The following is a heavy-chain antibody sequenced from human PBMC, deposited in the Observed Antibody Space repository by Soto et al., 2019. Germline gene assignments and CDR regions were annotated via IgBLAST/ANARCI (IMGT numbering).Heavy chain of an antibody. V-gene: IGHV3-15*01. CDR3: ATVGIYVEPAAVSGFFCDY. CDR1: GLPFSNAW. D-gene: IGHD2-2*01. CDR2: IKSKRDGGTA. Sequence: EVQLVESGGGLVKPGGSLRLSCAASGLPFSNAWMSWVRQAPGKGPEWVGRIKSKRDGGTADYAANVKGRFTLSRDDSMNTLYLQMNSLKTEDTAVYYCATVGIYVEPAAVSGFFCDYWGRGTRVTVSS. J-gene: IGHJ4*02.